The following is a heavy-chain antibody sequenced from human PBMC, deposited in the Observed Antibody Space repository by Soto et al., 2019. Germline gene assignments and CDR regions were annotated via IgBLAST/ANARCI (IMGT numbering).Heavy chain of an antibody. V-gene: IGHV3-74*03. J-gene: IGHJ4*02. CDR1: GFTFSNYY. CDR3: ARDLSGPFDN. CDR2: INDDGSRT. Sequence: LRLSCAASGFTFSNYYMEWVRQAPGKGLVWVSHINDDGSRTKYADSVKGRFTISRDNAENIVYLQMNSLRAEDTAVYYCARDLSGPFDNWGQGALVTVSS.